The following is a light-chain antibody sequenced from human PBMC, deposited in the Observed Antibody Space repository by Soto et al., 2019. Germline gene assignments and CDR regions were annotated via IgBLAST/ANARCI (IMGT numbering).Light chain of an antibody. CDR2: GND. Sequence: QPVLTQPPSVSGAPGQRVTISCTGSSSNIGAGYDVHWYQQLPGTAPKLLIFGNDNRPSGVPDRFSGSRSGTSASLAITGLQAEDEADYYCQSYDRSLSGSVFGAGTKVTVL. V-gene: IGLV1-40*01. CDR1: SSNIGAGYD. CDR3: QSYDRSLSGSV. J-gene: IGLJ1*01.